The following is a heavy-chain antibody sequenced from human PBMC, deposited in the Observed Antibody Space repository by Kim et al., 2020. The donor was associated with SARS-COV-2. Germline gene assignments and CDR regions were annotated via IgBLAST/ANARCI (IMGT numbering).Heavy chain of an antibody. J-gene: IGHJ4*02. CDR3: AREEIAVAGADY. Sequence: TYNPSLKSRVTISVDTSKNQFSLKLSSVTAADTAVYYCAREEIAVAGADYWGQGTLVTVSS. V-gene: IGHV4-34*01. D-gene: IGHD6-19*01.